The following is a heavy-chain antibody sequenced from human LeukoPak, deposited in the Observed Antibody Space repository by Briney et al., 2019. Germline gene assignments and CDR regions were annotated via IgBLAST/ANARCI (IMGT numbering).Heavy chain of an antibody. D-gene: IGHD3-10*01. J-gene: IGHJ4*02. V-gene: IGHV4-39*01. CDR1: GGSISSSSYY. Sequence: PSETLSLTCTVSGGSISSSSYYWGWIRQPPGKGLEWIGSIYYSGSTYYNPSLKSRVTISVDTSKNQFSLKLSSVTAADTAVYYCARPSMVRGGFDSWGQGTLVNVSS. CDR2: IYYSGST. CDR3: ARPSMVRGGFDS.